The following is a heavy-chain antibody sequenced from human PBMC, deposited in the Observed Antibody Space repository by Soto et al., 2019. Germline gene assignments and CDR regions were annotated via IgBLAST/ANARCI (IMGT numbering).Heavy chain of an antibody. CDR3: ARDYYDSSGYYSGWWFDP. CDR2: ISSSSSYT. D-gene: IGHD3-22*01. Sequence: GGSLRLSCAASGFTFSDYYMSWIRQAPGKGLEWVSYISSSSSYTNYADSVKGRFTISRDNAKNSLYLQMNSLRAEDTAVYYYARDYYDSSGYYSGWWFDPWGQGTLVTVSS. J-gene: IGHJ5*02. V-gene: IGHV3-11*06. CDR1: GFTFSDYY.